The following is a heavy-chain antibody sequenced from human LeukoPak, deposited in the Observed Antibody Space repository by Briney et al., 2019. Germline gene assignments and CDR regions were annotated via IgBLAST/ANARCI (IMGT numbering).Heavy chain of an antibody. CDR1: GYTFTSYG. Sequence: ASVKVSCKASGYTFTSYGISWGRQAPGQGLEWMGWISAYNGNTNYAQKLQGRVTMTTDTSTSTAYMELRSLRSDDTAVYYCARSRAAAGTYLNYFDYWGQGTLVTVSS. CDR3: ARSRAAAGTYLNYFDY. V-gene: IGHV1-18*01. D-gene: IGHD6-13*01. J-gene: IGHJ4*02. CDR2: ISAYNGNT.